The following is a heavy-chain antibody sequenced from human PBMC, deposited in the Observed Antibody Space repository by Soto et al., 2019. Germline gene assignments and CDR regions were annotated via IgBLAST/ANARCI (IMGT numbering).Heavy chain of an antibody. J-gene: IGHJ4*02. D-gene: IGHD3-22*01. CDR1: GFTFGDYD. CDR3: TRRAYHYDSSGYYLYYFDH. CDR2: IRKLVYGGTT. V-gene: IGHV3-49*04. Sequence: GGSLRLSCTASGFTFGDYDMSWVRQAPGKGLEWVGFIRKLVYGGTTEYAAPVKGRFTISRDDSKSIAYLQMNSLKTEDTAVYYCTRRAYHYDSSGYYLYYFDHWGQGTLVTVSS.